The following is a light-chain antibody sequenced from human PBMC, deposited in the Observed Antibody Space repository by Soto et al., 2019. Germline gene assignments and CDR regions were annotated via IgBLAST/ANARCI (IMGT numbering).Light chain of an antibody. Sequence: QSVLTQPPSVSGAPGQSVTISCTGSNSNIGAGYDVHWYQQFPGAAPKLLIYGNSNRPSGVPDRFSGSKSGTSASLAISGLLAEDEADYYCQSYDGSLYVFGSGTKLTVL. CDR3: QSYDGSLYV. CDR1: NSNIGAGYD. J-gene: IGLJ1*01. CDR2: GNS. V-gene: IGLV1-40*01.